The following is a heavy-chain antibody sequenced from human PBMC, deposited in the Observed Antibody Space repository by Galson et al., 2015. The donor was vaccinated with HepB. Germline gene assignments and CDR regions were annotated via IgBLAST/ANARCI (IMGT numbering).Heavy chain of an antibody. CDR2: IYHSGST. Sequence: PPGKGLEWIGYIYHSGSTYYNPSLKSRVTISVDRSKNQFSLKLSSVTAADTAVYYCARGGNSLGDYWGQGTLVTVSS. V-gene: IGHV4-30-2*01. CDR3: ARGGNSLGDY. D-gene: IGHD4-23*01. J-gene: IGHJ4*02.